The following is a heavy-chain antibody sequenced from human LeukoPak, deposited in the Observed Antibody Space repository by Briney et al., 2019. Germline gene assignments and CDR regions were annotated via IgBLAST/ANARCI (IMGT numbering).Heavy chain of an antibody. Sequence: SETLSLTCTVSGGSISSSSYYWGWIRQPPGKGLEWSGSIYYSGSTYYNPSLKSRVTISVDTSKNQFSLKLSSVTAADTAVYYCARLTHSSSSPPYYFDYWGQGTLVTVSS. J-gene: IGHJ4*02. CDR2: IYYSGST. D-gene: IGHD6-6*01. V-gene: IGHV4-39*01. CDR3: ARLTHSSSSPPYYFDY. CDR1: GGSISSSSYY.